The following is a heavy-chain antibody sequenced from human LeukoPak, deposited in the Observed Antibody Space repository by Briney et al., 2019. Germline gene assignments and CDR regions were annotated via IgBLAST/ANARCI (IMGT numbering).Heavy chain of an antibody. CDR2: INPSGGST. V-gene: IGHV1-46*01. CDR1: GYTFTSYY. J-gene: IGHJ4*02. Sequence: GSVEVSCKASGYTFTSYYMHWVRQAPGQGLELMGIINPSGGSTSYAQKFQGRVTMTRDTSTSTVCMELSSLRSEDTAVYYCASGDVDSENYFDYWGQGTLVTVSS. CDR3: ASGDVDSENYFDY. D-gene: IGHD5-12*01.